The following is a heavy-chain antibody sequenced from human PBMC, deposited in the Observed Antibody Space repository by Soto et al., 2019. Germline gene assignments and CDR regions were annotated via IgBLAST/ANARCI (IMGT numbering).Heavy chain of an antibody. CDR3: ARAYDSSGYYSPTSDY. CDR2: IWYDGSNK. CDR1: GFTFSSYG. Sequence: QVQLVECGGGVGQPGRSLRLSCAASGFTFSSYGMHWVRQAPGKGLEWVAVIWYDGSNKYYADSVKGRFTISRDNSKNTLYLQMNSLRAEDTAVYYCARAYDSSGYYSPTSDYWGQGTLVTVSS. D-gene: IGHD3-22*01. J-gene: IGHJ4*02. V-gene: IGHV3-33*01.